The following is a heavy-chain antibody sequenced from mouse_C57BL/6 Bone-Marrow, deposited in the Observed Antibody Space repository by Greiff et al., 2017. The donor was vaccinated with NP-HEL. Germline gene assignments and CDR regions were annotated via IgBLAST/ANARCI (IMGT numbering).Heavy chain of an antibody. Sequence: EVQLQQSGPVLVKPGASVKMSCKASGYTFTDYYMNWVKQSHGKSLEWIGVINPYNGGTSYNQKFKGKATLTVDKSSSTAYMELNSLTSEDSAVYYCARPRQLRRHYYAMDYWGQGTSVTVSS. D-gene: IGHD3-2*02. CDR2: INPYNGGT. CDR3: ARPRQLRRHYYAMDY. CDR1: GYTFTDYY. V-gene: IGHV1-19*01. J-gene: IGHJ4*01.